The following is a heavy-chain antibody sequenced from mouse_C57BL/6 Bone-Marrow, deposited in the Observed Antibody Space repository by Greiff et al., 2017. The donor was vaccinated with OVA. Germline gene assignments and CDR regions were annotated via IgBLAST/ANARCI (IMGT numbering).Heavy chain of an antibody. CDR2: ISDGGSYT. D-gene: IGHD1-1*01. V-gene: IGHV5-4*03. Sequence: EVKLVESGGGLVKPGGSLKLSCAASGFTFSSYALSWVRPTPEKRLELVATISDGGSYTSYPDNVKGRFTISRDNAKNNLYRQMSHLKSEDTAMYYCARSGPFITTVVALDDWGQGTTRTVSS. CDR3: ARSGPFITTVVALDD. J-gene: IGHJ2*01. CDR1: GFTFSSYA.